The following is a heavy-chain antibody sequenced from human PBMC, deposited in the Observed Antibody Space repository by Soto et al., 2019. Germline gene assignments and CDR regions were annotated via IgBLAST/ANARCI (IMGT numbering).Heavy chain of an antibody. CDR2: MNPNSGNT. CDR3: ARAPPGITIFGVVIIRWFDP. CDR1: GYTFTSYD. D-gene: IGHD3-3*01. J-gene: IGHJ5*02. Sequence: ASVKVSFKASGYTFTSYDINWVRQATGQGLEWMGWMNPNSGNTGYAQKFQGRVTMTRNTSISTAYMELSSLRSEDTAVYYCARAPPGITIFGVVIIRWFDPWGQGTLVTVSS. V-gene: IGHV1-8*01.